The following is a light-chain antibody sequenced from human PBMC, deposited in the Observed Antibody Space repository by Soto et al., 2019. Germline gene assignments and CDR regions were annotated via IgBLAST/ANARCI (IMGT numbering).Light chain of an antibody. J-gene: IGKJ1*01. V-gene: IGKV3-20*01. Sequence: EIVLTQSPGTLSLSPGERATLSCRASQSVSSSYLAWYQQKPGQAPRLLIYGASSRATGIPDRFSGSGSGTGFTLTISRLEPEDFAVYYCQQYGSSGWTFGQGTRWIS. CDR1: QSVSSSY. CDR3: QQYGSSGWT. CDR2: GAS.